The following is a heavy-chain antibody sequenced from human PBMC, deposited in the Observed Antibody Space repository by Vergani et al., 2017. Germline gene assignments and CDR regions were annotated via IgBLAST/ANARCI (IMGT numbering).Heavy chain of an antibody. D-gene: IGHD4-23*01. Sequence: EVQLVESGGGLVQPGGSLRLSCAASGFTFSSYDMHWVRQATGKGLEWVSAIGTAGDTYYPGSVKGRFTISRENAKNSLYLQMNSLRAGDTAIYYWARAVSTTVGDPPGYWGQGTLVTVSS. J-gene: IGHJ4*02. CDR2: IGTAGDT. CDR1: GFTFSSYD. CDR3: ARAVSTTVGDPPGY. V-gene: IGHV3-13*01.